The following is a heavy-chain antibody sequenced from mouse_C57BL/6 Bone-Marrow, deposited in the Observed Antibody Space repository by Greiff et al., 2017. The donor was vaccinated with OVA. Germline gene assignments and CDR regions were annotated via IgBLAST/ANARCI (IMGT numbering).Heavy chain of an antibody. D-gene: IGHD1-1*01. CDR1: GYAFSSYW. CDR2: IYPGDGDT. J-gene: IGHJ3*01. Sequence: VKLQQSGAELVKPGASVKISCKASGYAFSSYWMNWVKQRPGKGLEWIGQIYPGDGDTNYNGKFKGKATLTADKSSSTAYMQLSSLTSEDSAVYFCARSYYGSSLAYWGQGTLVTVSA. V-gene: IGHV1-80*01. CDR3: ARSYYGSSLAY.